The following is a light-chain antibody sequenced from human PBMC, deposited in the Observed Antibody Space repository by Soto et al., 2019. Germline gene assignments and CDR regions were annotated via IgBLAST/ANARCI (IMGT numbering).Light chain of an antibody. CDR3: SSSTSSSSRV. CDR2: DVS. V-gene: IGLV2-14*01. CDR1: SSDVGGYNY. Sequence: QSALTQPASVSGYPGQSITISCTGTSSDVGGYNYVSWYQQHPGKAPKLMIYDVSNRPSGVSNRFSGSKSGNTASLTISGLQAEDEADYYCSSSTSSSSRVFGTVT. J-gene: IGLJ1*01.